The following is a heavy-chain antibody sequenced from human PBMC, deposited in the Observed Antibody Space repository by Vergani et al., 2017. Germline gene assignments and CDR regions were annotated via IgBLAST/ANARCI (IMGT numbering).Heavy chain of an antibody. CDR2: ISEKANGFET. Sequence: LVESGGGLVQPGGSLKLSCAASGFTFSDSAMHWVRLASGKGLEWVGRISEKANGFETQYAAWVQGRFTISRDDSKHTLDLQMNSLRTQDTAVYYCAKAGSVTSVSLQYNFYMDVWGKGTTVTVS. D-gene: IGHD3-10*01. CDR1: GFTFSDSA. J-gene: IGHJ6*03. CDR3: AKAGSVTSVSLQYNFYMDV. V-gene: IGHV3-73*02.